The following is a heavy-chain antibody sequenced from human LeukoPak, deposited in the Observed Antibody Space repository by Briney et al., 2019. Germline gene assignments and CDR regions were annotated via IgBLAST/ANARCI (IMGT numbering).Heavy chain of an antibody. CDR3: ARGEDCGGGSCVKY. Sequence: ASVKVSCKASGYTFTSYYMHWVRQAPGQGLEWMGRINPDSGGTEYAQKLQGRITMTRDTSISTAYMELSRLGSDDTAVYYCARGEDCGGGSCVKYWGQGTPVTVSS. CDR1: GYTFTSYY. CDR2: INPDSGGT. D-gene: IGHD2-15*01. J-gene: IGHJ4*02. V-gene: IGHV1-2*06.